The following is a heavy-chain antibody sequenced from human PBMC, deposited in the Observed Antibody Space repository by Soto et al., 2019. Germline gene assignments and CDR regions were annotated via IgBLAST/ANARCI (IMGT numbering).Heavy chain of an antibody. D-gene: IGHD3-3*01. J-gene: IGHJ4*02. CDR3: ARGLAAEDDFWSGYPVLDY. CDR1: CGSISSGGYY. Sequence: SETLSLTCTVSCGSISSGGYYWSWIRQHPGKGLEWIGYIYYSGSTYYNPSLKSRVTISVDTSKNQFSLKLSSVTAADTAVYYCARGLAAEDDFWSGYPVLDYWGQGTLVTVSS. CDR2: IYYSGST. V-gene: IGHV4-31*03.